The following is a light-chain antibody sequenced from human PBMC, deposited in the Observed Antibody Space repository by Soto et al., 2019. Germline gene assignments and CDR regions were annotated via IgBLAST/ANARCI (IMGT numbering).Light chain of an antibody. V-gene: IGKV1-39*01. CDR1: HSISNF. J-gene: IGKJ2*03. Sequence: DIQMTHSPSSLSASLVYIVTITCRASHSISNFLNWYQQKPGKAPNLLIYTASSLQSGVPSRFSGSGSGTDFTLTISSLQPEDFASYYCQKSYSTPYSFGQGTKVDIK. CDR2: TAS. CDR3: QKSYSTPYS.